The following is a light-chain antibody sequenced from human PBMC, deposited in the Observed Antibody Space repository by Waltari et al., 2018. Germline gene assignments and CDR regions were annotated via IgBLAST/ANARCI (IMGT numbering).Light chain of an antibody. CDR2: DTS. CDR1: QTVSTTY. Sequence: EIVLTQSPCTLSLSPGERATLSCRASQTVSTTYLAWYQQKPGQAPTLVIHDTSSRATGIPDRFSGSGSGTDFSLTISSLEPEDFAVYYCQQYDISPLTFGGGTKVETK. V-gene: IGKV3-20*01. J-gene: IGKJ4*01. CDR3: QQYDISPLT.